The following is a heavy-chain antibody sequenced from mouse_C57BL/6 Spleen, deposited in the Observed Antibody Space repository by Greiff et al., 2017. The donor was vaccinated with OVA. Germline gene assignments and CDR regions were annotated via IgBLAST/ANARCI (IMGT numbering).Heavy chain of an antibody. J-gene: IGHJ3*01. Sequence: QVQLQQSGPELVKPGASVKISCKASGYAFSSSWMNWVKQRPGKGLEWIGRIYPGDGDTNYNGKFKGKATLTADKSSSTAYMQLRSLPSADAAVCFGAGSQATGFAYWGQGTLVTVSA. CDR1: GYAFSSSW. CDR2: IYPGDGDT. CDR3: AGSQATGFAY. V-gene: IGHV1-82*01. D-gene: IGHD3-2*02.